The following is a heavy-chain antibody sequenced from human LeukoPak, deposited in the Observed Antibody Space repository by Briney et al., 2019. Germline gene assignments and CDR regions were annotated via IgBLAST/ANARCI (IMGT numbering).Heavy chain of an antibody. CDR2: ISAYNGNT. Sequence: ASVKVSCKASGYTFTSYGISWVRQAPGQGLEWMGWISAYNGNTNYAQKLQGRVTMTTDTSTSTAYMELRSLRSDGTAVYYCAREQRTYYDFWSGYFMDVWGQGTTVTVSS. D-gene: IGHD3-3*01. J-gene: IGHJ6*02. CDR1: GYTFTSYG. V-gene: IGHV1-18*01. CDR3: AREQRTYYDFWSGYFMDV.